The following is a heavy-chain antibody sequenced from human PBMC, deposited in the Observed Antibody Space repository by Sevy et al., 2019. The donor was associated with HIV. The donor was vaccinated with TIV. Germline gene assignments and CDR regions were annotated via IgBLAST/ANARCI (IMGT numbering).Heavy chain of an antibody. Sequence: GGSLRLSCAASGFTFSRYWMSWVRQAPGKGLEWVANIKQDGSEKYYVDSVKGRFTISRDNAKNSLYLQMNSLRADDTAVYYCARVKDDSSGYCFDYWGQGTLVTVSS. CDR3: ARVKDDSSGYCFDY. CDR2: IKQDGSEK. D-gene: IGHD3-22*01. CDR1: GFTFSRYW. V-gene: IGHV3-7*01. J-gene: IGHJ4*02.